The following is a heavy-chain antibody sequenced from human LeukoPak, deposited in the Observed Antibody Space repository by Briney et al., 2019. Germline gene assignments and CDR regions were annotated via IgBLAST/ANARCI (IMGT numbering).Heavy chain of an antibody. J-gene: IGHJ6*02. V-gene: IGHV4-59*01. D-gene: IGHD2-2*01. CDR3: ARDKTTSTSYYYYGMDV. CDR1: GGSISSYY. CDR2: IYYSGST. Sequence: PSETLSLTCAVYGGSISSYYWSWIRQPPGKGLEWIGYIYYSGSTNYNPSLKSRVTISVDTSKNQFSLKLSSVTAADTAVYYCARDKTTSTSYYYYGMDVWGQGTTVTVSS.